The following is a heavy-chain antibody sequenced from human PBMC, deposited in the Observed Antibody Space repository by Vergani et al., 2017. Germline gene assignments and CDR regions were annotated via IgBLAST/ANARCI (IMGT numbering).Heavy chain of an antibody. CDR3: GRGSDNYK. V-gene: IGHV3-23*01. CDR1: GFTFTSHA. J-gene: IGHJ4*02. CDR2: IKNTGDST. D-gene: IGHD1-1*01. Sequence: EVQLLQSEGAVVQPGGSVRLSCVASGFTFTSHAMSWVRQGHGQGLELVSSIKNTGDSTHYADPVKGRFTISRDKSKNTLYVQMNSLRVEDTAVYYCGRGSDNYKWGQGTLVTVSS.